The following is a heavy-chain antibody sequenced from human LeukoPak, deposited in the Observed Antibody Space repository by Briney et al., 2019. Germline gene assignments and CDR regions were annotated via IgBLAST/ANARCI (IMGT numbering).Heavy chain of an antibody. CDR1: GYTFTSYD. CDR2: MNPNSGNT. J-gene: IGHJ4*02. V-gene: IGHV1-8*01. CDR3: ARSPVYYYDSSGYTFDY. Sequence: GASVKVSCKASGYTFTSYDINWVRQATGQGLEWMGWMNPNSGNTGYAQEFQGRVTMTRNTSISTAYMELSSLRSEDTAVYYCARSPVYYYDSSGYTFDYWGQGTLVTVSS. D-gene: IGHD3-22*01.